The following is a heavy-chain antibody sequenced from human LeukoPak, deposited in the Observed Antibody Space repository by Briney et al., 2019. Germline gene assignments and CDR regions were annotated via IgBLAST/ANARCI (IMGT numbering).Heavy chain of an antibody. J-gene: IGHJ4*02. D-gene: IGHD3-10*01. CDR3: ARGSYYGSGSYPYIDY. CDR2: IYHSGST. CDR1: GGSIRNSSFY. Sequence: SETLSLTCAVSGGSIRNSSFYWGWIRQPPGKGLEWIGYIYHSGSTYYNPSLKSRVTISVDRSKNQFSLKLSSVTAADTAVYYCARGSYYGSGSYPYIDYWGQGTLVTVSS. V-gene: IGHV4-30-2*01.